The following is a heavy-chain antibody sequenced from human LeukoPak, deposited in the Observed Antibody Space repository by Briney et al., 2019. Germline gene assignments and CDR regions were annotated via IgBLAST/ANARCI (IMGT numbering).Heavy chain of an antibody. CDR2: ISGSGGST. Sequence: PGGSLRLSCAASGFTFSSYAMSWVRQAPGKGLEWVSAISGSGGSTYYADSVKGRFTISRDNSKNTLYLQMNSLRAEDTAVYYCAKDRYYDSSGPQGPFDYWGQGTLVTVSS. V-gene: IGHV3-23*01. D-gene: IGHD3-22*01. J-gene: IGHJ4*02. CDR1: GFTFSSYA. CDR3: AKDRYYDSSGPQGPFDY.